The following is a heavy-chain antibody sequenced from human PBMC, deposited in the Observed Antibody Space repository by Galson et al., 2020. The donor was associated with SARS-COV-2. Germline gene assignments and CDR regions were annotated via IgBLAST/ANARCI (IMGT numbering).Heavy chain of an antibody. V-gene: IGHV4-34*01. CDR1: GGSFSGYL. CDR2: INHSGGT. CDR3: ARGRTDISMIVVVITAASYYFDS. D-gene: IGHD3-22*01. J-gene: IGHJ4*01. Sequence: SQTLSLTCAVYGGSFSGYLWSWIRQPPGKGLEWIGEINHSGGTNYNPSLKSRVTISADTSKNQFSLKLTSVTAADTAVYYCARGRTDISMIVVVITAASYYFDSWGHGNLVTVSS.